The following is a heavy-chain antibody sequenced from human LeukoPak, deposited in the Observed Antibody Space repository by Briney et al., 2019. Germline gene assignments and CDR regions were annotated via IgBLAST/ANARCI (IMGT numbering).Heavy chain of an antibody. CDR1: GFTFSSYS. D-gene: IGHD4-23*01. Sequence: GGSLRLSCAASGFTFSSYSMNWGRQAPGKGLEWVSSISSSSSYIYYAGSVKGRFTISRDNAKNSLYLQMNSRGAEDTSVYYCGRTRQATVDFDYWGQGTLVTVSS. V-gene: IGHV3-21*01. CDR3: GRTRQATVDFDY. J-gene: IGHJ4*02. CDR2: ISSSSSYI.